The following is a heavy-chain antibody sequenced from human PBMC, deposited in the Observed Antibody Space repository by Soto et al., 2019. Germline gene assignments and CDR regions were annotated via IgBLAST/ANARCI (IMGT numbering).Heavy chain of an antibody. D-gene: IGHD6-19*01. Sequence: EVQLLESGGGLVQPGVSLRLSCAASGFTFSSYAMSWVRQAPGKGLEWVSAISGSGGSTYYADSVKGRFTISRDNSKNTLYLQMNSLRAEDTAVYYCAKQWLVAVSLSTIDYWGQGTLVTVSS. J-gene: IGHJ4*02. CDR1: GFTFSSYA. CDR2: ISGSGGST. CDR3: AKQWLVAVSLSTIDY. V-gene: IGHV3-23*01.